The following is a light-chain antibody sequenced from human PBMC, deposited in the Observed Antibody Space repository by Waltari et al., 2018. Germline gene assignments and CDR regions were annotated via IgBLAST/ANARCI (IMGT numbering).Light chain of an antibody. CDR3: QQYKNWPPTTPT. J-gene: IGKJ4*01. Sequence: EIVLTQSPATLSVLPGERATLSCRASQSVTGKLAWYHHKPGQSPRLLIYGASTRATGIPGRFSGSGSGTEFTLTISGLQSEDFAVYFCQQYKNWPPTTPTFGGGTKVEIK. CDR2: GAS. V-gene: IGKV3-15*01. CDR1: QSVTGK.